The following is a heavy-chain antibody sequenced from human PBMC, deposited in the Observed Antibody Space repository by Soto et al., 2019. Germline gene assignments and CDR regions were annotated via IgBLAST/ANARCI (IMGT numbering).Heavy chain of an antibody. CDR1: GYSFTSYW. Sequence: PGESLKISCKGSGYSFTSYWIGWVRQMPGKGLEWMGIIYPGDSDTRYSPSFQGQVTISADKSISTAYLQWSSLKASDTAMYYYARVGRLEWLSSLPYYYMDVWGKGTTVTVFS. D-gene: IGHD3-3*01. J-gene: IGHJ6*03. CDR3: ARVGRLEWLSSLPYYYMDV. CDR2: IYPGDSDT. V-gene: IGHV5-51*01.